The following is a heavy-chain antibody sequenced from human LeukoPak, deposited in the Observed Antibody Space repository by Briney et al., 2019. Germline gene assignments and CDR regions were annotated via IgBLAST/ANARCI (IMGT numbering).Heavy chain of an antibody. Sequence: PSETLSLTCAVYGGSSSGYYWSWIRQPPGKGLEWIGEINHSGSTNYNPSLRSRVTISVDTSKNQFSLKLSSVTAADTAVYYCARVPLRGPAVRNYWGQGTLVTVSS. CDR1: GGSSSGYY. D-gene: IGHD2-2*01. V-gene: IGHV4-34*01. J-gene: IGHJ4*02. CDR3: ARVPLRGPAVRNY. CDR2: INHSGST.